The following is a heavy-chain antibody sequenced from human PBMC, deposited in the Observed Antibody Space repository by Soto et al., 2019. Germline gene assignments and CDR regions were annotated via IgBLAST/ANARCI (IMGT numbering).Heavy chain of an antibody. CDR1: GYTFTSYG. J-gene: IGHJ4*01. Sequence: QVQLVQSGAEVKKPGASVKVSCKASGYTFTSYGISWVRQAPGQGLEWMGGISAYNGKTNFAQKLQGRVTMTTDISTGTGHMELSSPRSDDPALYYFARAAGVSGELYCWGHGTLVTVSS. CDR2: ISAYNGKT. D-gene: IGHD3-16*01. V-gene: IGHV1-18*01. CDR3: ARAAGVSGELYC.